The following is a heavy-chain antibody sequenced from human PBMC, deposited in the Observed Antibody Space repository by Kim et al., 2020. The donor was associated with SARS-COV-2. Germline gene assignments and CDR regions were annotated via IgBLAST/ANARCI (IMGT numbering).Heavy chain of an antibody. Sequence: SETLSLTCAVSGGSISSSNWWCCVRQPPGKVLEWIGEIYHSGSTNYNPSLKSRVTISVDKSKNQFSLQLSSVTAADTAVYYCARRTKQLWSWGQGTLVTVSS. J-gene: IGHJ4*02. CDR2: IYHSGST. CDR1: GGSISSSNW. D-gene: IGHD5-18*01. V-gene: IGHV4-4*02. CDR3: ARRTKQLWS.